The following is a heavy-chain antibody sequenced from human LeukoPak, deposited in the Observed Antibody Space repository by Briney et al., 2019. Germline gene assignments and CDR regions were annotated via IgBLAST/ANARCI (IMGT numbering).Heavy chain of an antibody. CDR2: IYYSGST. CDR3: ARDGGGYGFFDY. V-gene: IGHV4-59*01. CDR1: GGSISSYY. Sequence: SETLSLTCTVPGGSISSYYWSWIRQPPGKGLEWIGYIYYSGSTNYNPSLKSRVTISVDTSKNQFSLKLSSVTAADTAVYYCARDGGGYGFFDYWGQGTLVTVSS. D-gene: IGHD5-12*01. J-gene: IGHJ4*02.